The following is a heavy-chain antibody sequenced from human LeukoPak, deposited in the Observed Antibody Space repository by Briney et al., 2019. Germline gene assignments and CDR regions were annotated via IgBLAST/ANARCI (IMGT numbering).Heavy chain of an antibody. Sequence: GGSLRLSWAASGFTFSNNGMTWVRQAPGKGMEWVTGISDGGDTTYDAGSVKGRFTVSRDNSKNILYLQMNSLRAEDTAIYYCAKTQGFFDHWGQGSLVTVSS. J-gene: IGHJ4*02. CDR3: AKTQGFFDH. CDR1: GFTFSNNG. V-gene: IGHV3-23*01. CDR2: ISDGGDTT.